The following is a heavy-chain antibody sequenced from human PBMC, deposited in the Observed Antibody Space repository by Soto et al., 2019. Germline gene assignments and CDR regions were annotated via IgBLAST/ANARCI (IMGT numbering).Heavy chain of an antibody. V-gene: IGHV2-5*02. Sequence: QINLIESGPTLVKPTQTLTLTCTFSGFSLSTSGAAVGWVRQPPGRALEWLALFYWDGDKRYNASLGNRLTITKDTSMNQVVLTLTNVDPADTATYYCAHRATMTIFGLIIDNGIWFDPWGQGTRVIVSS. D-gene: IGHD3-3*01. J-gene: IGHJ5*02. CDR1: GFSLSTSGAA. CDR2: FYWDGDK. CDR3: AHRATMTIFGLIIDNGIWFDP.